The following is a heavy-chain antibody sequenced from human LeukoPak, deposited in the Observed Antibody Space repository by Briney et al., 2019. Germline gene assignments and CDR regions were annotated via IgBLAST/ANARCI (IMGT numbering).Heavy chain of an antibody. D-gene: IGHD3-9*01. CDR3: ATFKGVDWFL. CDR2: INPNSGDT. CDR1: GYIFTGYY. V-gene: IGHV1-2*06. J-gene: IGHJ4*02. Sequence: ASVKVSCKSSGYIFTGYYMHWVRQAPGQGLEWMGRINPNSGDTNYAQKFQGRVTMTRDTSISTAYMELSRLRSDDTAVFSCATFKGVDWFLWGQGTLVTVSS.